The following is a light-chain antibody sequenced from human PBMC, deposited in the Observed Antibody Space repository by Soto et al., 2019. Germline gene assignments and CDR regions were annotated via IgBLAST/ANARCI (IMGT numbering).Light chain of an antibody. V-gene: IGKV1-16*02. CDR3: QQYNSYPLT. CDR1: QGINNY. J-gene: IGKJ5*01. CDR2: AAS. Sequence: DIQMTQSPSSLSASIGDRVTITCRASQGINNYLAWFQQKPGRAPKSLIYAASSLQSGVPSKFGGSGSGTEFALTINNLQPEDVATYYCQQYNSYPLTFGQGKRLEIK.